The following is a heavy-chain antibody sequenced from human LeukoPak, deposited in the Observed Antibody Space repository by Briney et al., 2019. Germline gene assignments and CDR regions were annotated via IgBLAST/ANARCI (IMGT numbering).Heavy chain of an antibody. Sequence: PGGSLRLSCAASGFTVSSNYMTWVRQAPGKGLEWVANMNQDGSEKYCVDSVKGRFTISRDNAKNSLYLQMNSLGAEDTAVYYCARGHYDMDVWGQGTTATVSS. CDR3: ARGHYDMDV. CDR2: MNQDGSEK. V-gene: IGHV3-7*04. CDR1: GFTVSSNY. J-gene: IGHJ6*02.